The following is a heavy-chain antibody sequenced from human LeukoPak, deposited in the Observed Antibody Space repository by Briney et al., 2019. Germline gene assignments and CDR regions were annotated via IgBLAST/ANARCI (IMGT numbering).Heavy chain of an antibody. CDR1: GGSISFYY. CDR2: IYDSGST. D-gene: IGHD6-13*01. J-gene: IGHJ6*02. CDR3: ARGQVAAAGTPHYYYGMDV. Sequence: SETLSLTCTVSGGSISFYYWSWIRQPAGKGLEWIGRIYDSGSTKYNPSLKNRVTMSVDTSKNQFSLKMSSVTAADTAMYYCARGQVAAAGTPHYYYGMDVWGQGTTVIVSS. V-gene: IGHV4-4*07.